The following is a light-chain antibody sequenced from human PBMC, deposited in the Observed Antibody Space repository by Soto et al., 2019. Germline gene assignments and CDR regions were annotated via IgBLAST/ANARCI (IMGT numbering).Light chain of an antibody. V-gene: IGLV2-14*01. CDR1: SSDVGGYNY. Sequence: QSALTQPASVSGSPGQSITISCTGTSSDVGGYNYVSWYQQHPGKAPKLMIYEVNYRPSGVSNRFSGSKSGNTASLTISGLQAEDEDDYYCSSYTSSTTLGVFGTGTKLTVL. CDR2: EVN. J-gene: IGLJ1*01. CDR3: SSYTSSTTLGV.